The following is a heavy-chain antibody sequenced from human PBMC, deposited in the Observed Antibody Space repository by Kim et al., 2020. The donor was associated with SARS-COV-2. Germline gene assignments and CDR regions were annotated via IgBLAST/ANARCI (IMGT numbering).Heavy chain of an antibody. CDR3: ARDTSPY. Sequence: HSGSTNYNPSLKSRVTISVDKSKNQFSLKLSSVTAADTAVYYCARDTSPYWGQGTLVTVSS. CDR2: HSGST. V-gene: IGHV4-4*02. J-gene: IGHJ4*02.